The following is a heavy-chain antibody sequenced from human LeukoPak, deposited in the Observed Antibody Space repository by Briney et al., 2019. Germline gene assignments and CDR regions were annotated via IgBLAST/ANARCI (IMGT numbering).Heavy chain of an antibody. CDR2: IYYTGST. D-gene: IGHD3-9*01. CDR3: ARDGDYDILTGYYNGMDV. V-gene: IGHV4-59*01. CDR1: GGSISSYF. J-gene: IGHJ6*02. Sequence: SETLSHTCTVSGGSISSYFWSWIRQPPGKGLEWIGYIYYTGSTNYNPSLKSRVTISVDMSKNQFSLRLSSVTAADTAVYYCARDGDYDILTGYYNGMDVWGQGTTVTVSS.